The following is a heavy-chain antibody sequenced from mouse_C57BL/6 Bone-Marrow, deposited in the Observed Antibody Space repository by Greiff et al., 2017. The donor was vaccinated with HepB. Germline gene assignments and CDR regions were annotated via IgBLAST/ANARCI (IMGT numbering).Heavy chain of an antibody. Sequence: VQLVESGPGLVAPSQSLSITCTVSGFSLTSYGVDWVRQSPGKGLEWLGVIWGVGSTNYNSDPKSSLSISKDNSKSQVFLKMNRLQTDDTAMYYCASDHDGFPYWGQGTTLTVSS. D-gene: IGHD2-3*01. V-gene: IGHV2-6*01. CDR1: GFSLTSYG. CDR3: ASDHDGFPY. J-gene: IGHJ2*01. CDR2: IWGVGST.